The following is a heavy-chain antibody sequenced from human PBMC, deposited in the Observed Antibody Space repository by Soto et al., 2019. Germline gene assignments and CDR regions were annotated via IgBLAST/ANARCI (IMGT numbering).Heavy chain of an antibody. CDR1: GDSISNSRFY. CDR2: INHSGST. CDR3: ARAHGSGWGAFDI. Sequence: SETLSLTCSVSGDSISNSRFYWAWIRQPPGEGLEWIGEINHSGSTNYNPSLKSRVTISVDRSKNQFSLKLSSVTAADTAVYYCARAHGSGWGAFDIWGQGTMVTVSS. V-gene: IGHV4-39*07. D-gene: IGHD3-10*01. J-gene: IGHJ3*02.